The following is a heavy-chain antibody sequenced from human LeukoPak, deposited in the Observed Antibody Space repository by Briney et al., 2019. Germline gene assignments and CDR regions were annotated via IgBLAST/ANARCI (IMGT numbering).Heavy chain of an antibody. CDR2: IYYSGST. J-gene: IGHJ6*03. CDR3: ARDTAKDQQWLYYMDV. CDR1: GGSISSSSYY. Sequence: PSETLSLTCTVSGGSISSSSYYWGWIRQPPGKGLEWIGSIYYSGSTYYNPSLKSRVTISVDTSKNQFSLQLNSVTPEDTAVYYCARDTAKDQQWLYYMDVWGKGTTVTVSS. D-gene: IGHD6-19*01. V-gene: IGHV4-39*02.